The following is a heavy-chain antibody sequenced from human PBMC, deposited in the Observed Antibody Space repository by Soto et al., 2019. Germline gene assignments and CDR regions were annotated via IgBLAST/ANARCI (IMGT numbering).Heavy chain of an antibody. Sequence: PWGSLRLSCAASGFTFSDYFMTWIRQSPGKGLEWVSYIRSSDSFTNYPDSVRGRFTITRDNAKTSLYLQMNNLRVEDTAVYYCARWLEVLTTSDSWGQGTLVTVSS. CDR2: IRSSDSFT. D-gene: IGHD3-22*01. CDR1: GFTFSDYF. J-gene: IGHJ4*02. V-gene: IGHV3-11*06. CDR3: ARWLEVLTTSDS.